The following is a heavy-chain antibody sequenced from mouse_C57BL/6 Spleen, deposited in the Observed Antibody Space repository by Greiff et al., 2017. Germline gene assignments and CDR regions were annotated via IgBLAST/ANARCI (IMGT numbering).Heavy chain of an antibody. D-gene: IGHD1-1*01. CDR3: ARGGYGSSAWFAY. Sequence: QVQLQQPGAELVKPGASVKMSCKASGYTFTSYWITWVKQRPGQGLEWIGDIDPGSGSTNYNEKFKSKATLTVDTSSSTAYMQLSSLTAEDSAVSYCARGGYGSSAWFAYWGQGTLVTVSA. J-gene: IGHJ3*01. CDR1: GYTFTSYW. V-gene: IGHV1-55*01. CDR2: IDPGSGST.